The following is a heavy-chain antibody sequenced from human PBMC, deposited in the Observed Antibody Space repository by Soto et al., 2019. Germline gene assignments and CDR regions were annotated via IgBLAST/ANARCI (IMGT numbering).Heavy chain of an antibody. CDR1: GGSFSGYY. CDR2: INHSGST. J-gene: IGHJ6*03. D-gene: IGHD3-3*01. Sequence: SETLSLTCAVYGGSFSGYYWSWIRQPPGKGLEWIGEINHSGSTNYNPSLKSRVTISVDTSKNQFSLKLSSVTAADTAVYYCARGTIFGVVIPDTYYYYMDVWGKGTTVTVSS. V-gene: IGHV4-34*01. CDR3: ARGTIFGVVIPDTYYYYMDV.